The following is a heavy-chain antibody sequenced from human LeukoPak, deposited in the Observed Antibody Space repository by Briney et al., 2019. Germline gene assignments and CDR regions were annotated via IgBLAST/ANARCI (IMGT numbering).Heavy chain of an antibody. Sequence: APVKVSCKASNYTFTTYGITWVRQAPGQGLEWMGWISTYNGNTNYAQKFQGRVTMTTDTSTSTAYMELRSLRSDDTAMYYCARSSSGYFQHWGQGTLVTVSS. V-gene: IGHV1-18*01. D-gene: IGHD6-6*01. CDR3: ARSSSGYFQH. CDR1: NYTFTTYG. J-gene: IGHJ1*01. CDR2: ISTYNGNT.